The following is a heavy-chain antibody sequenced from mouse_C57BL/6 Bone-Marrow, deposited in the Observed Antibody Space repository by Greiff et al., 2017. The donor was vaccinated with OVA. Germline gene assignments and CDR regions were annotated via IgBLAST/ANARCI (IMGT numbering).Heavy chain of an antibody. CDR3: ARDYGSSYWYFDV. CDR1: GYTFTDYN. Sequence: VQLQQSGPELVKPGASVKMSCKASGYTFTDYNMHWVKQSHGKSLEWIGYINPNNGGTSYTQKFKGKATLTVNTSSSTAYMELRSLTSEDSAVYYCARDYGSSYWYFDVWGTGTTVTVSA. J-gene: IGHJ1*03. D-gene: IGHD1-1*01. CDR2: INPNNGGT. V-gene: IGHV1-22*01.